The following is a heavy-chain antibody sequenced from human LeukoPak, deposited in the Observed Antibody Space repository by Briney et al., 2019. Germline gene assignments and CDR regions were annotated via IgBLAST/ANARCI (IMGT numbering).Heavy chain of an antibody. CDR3: AITMVRGDAFDI. D-gene: IGHD3-10*01. V-gene: IGHV4-59*12. CDR2: IYYSGST. Sequence: KPSETLSLTCTVSGGSMSSYYWSWIRQPPGRGLEWIGCIYYSGSTKYNPSLKSRVTISVDKSKNQFSLKLSSVTAADTAVYYCAITMVRGDAFDIWGQGTMVTVSS. CDR1: GGSMSSYY. J-gene: IGHJ3*02.